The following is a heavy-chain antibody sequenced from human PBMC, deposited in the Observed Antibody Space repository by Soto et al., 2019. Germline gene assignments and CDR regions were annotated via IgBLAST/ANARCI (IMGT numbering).Heavy chain of an antibody. V-gene: IGHV4-39*07. CDR2: IYYSGST. D-gene: IGHD6-13*01. CDR3: ARRLVGSSWPAYNWFDP. Sequence: SETLSLTCTVSGGSISSSSYYWGWIRQPPGKGLEWIGSIYYSGSTYYNPSLKSRVTISVDTSKNQFSLKLSSVTAADTAVYYCARRLVGSSWPAYNWFDPWGQGTLVTVSS. J-gene: IGHJ5*02. CDR1: GGSISSSSYY.